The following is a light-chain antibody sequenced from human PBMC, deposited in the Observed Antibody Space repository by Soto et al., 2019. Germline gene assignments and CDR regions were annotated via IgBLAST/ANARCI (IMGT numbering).Light chain of an antibody. CDR3: QQYNNWPPLT. V-gene: IGKV3-15*01. CDR1: QSVSSN. J-gene: IGKJ4*01. Sequence: EIVMTQSPATLSVSPGERATLSCRASQSVSSNLAWYQQKPGQAPRLLIYGASTMATGIPARFSGSGSGTESTLTISSLQSEDVAVYYCQQYNNWPPLTYGGGTKVEIK. CDR2: GAS.